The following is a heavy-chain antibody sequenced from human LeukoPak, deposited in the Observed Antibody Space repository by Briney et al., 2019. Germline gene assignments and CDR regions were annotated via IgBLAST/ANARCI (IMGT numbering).Heavy chain of an antibody. V-gene: IGHV1-2*02. J-gene: IGHJ4*02. D-gene: IGHD3-10*01. CDR3: ARPYGSGSYPSY. Sequence: ASVKVSCKASGYTFTGYYMHWVRQAPGQGLEWMGWINPNSGGTNYAQKFQGRVTMTRDTSTSTVYMELSSLRSEDTAVYYCARPYGSGSYPSYWGQGTLVTVSS. CDR2: INPNSGGT. CDR1: GYTFTGYY.